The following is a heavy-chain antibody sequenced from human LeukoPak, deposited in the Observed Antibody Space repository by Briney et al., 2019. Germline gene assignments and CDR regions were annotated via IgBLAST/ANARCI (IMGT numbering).Heavy chain of an antibody. D-gene: IGHD6-19*01. J-gene: IGHJ4*02. CDR3: ARGLYSGWYVY. V-gene: IGHV1-46*01. CDR1: GYIFTSYH. Sequence: ASGKVSCTASGYIFTSYHMHWLRQAPGQGLEWMGIINPNSGSASYAQEFQGRVTMTRDTSTSTVYMDLSSLRSQDTAVYYCARGLYSGWYVYWGQGTLVTVSS. CDR2: INPNSGSA.